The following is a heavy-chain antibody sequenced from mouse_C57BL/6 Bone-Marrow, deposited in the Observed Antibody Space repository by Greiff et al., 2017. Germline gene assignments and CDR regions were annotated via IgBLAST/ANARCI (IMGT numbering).Heavy chain of an antibody. Sequence: EVQLQQSGAELVRPGASVKLSCTASGFNIKDDYMHWVKQRPEQGLEWIGWIDPENGDTEYASKFQGKATITADTSANTAYLQLSRLTSEDTAVYYCTTMYYCGSSPLDYWGQGTTLTVSS. CDR1: GFNIKDDY. CDR3: TTMYYCGSSPLDY. D-gene: IGHD1-1*01. CDR2: IDPENGDT. J-gene: IGHJ2*01. V-gene: IGHV14-4*01.